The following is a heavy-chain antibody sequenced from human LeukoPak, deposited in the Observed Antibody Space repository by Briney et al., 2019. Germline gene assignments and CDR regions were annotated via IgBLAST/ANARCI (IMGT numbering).Heavy chain of an antibody. CDR1: GGSISSYY. V-gene: IGHV4-59*01. Sequence: SETLSLTCTVSGGSISSYYWSWIRQPPGKGLEWIGYIYYSGSTNYNPSLKSRVTISVDTSKNQFSLKLSSVTAADTAVYYCASGDYGDYDWYFDLWGRGTLVTVSS. CDR2: IYYSGST. J-gene: IGHJ2*01. D-gene: IGHD4-17*01. CDR3: ASGDYGDYDWYFDL.